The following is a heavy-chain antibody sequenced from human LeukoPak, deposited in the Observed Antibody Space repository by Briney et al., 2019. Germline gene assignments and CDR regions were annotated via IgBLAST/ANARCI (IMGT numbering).Heavy chain of an antibody. Sequence: GPVKVSCKASGYTFNSYGISWVRQAPGQGLEWMGWISTYNGHTNYAQKVQGRVTMTRDTSTSTVYMELRSLRYDDTAVYYCARLGGNINSPYGNWFDPWGQGALVTVSS. CDR2: ISTYNGHT. CDR3: ARLGGNINSPYGNWFDP. V-gene: IGHV1-18*01. CDR1: GYTFNSYG. D-gene: IGHD2/OR15-2a*01. J-gene: IGHJ5*02.